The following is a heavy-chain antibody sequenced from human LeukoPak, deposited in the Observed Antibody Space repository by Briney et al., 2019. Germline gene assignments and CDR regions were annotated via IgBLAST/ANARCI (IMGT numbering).Heavy chain of an antibody. Sequence: SETLSLTCTVSGGSISSDSYYWAWIRQPPGKGLEWNASIYYSGSTYYNPSLNSRVTISVDTSRNQFSLKLSSVTAADTAVYYCASLAVAGLSEGYWGQGTLVIVSS. V-gene: IGHV4-39*01. J-gene: IGHJ4*02. CDR1: GGSISSDSYY. CDR2: IYYSGST. CDR3: ASLAVAGLSEGY. D-gene: IGHD6-19*01.